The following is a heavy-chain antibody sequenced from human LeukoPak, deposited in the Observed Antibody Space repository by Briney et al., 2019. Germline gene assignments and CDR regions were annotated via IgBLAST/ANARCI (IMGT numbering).Heavy chain of an antibody. D-gene: IGHD6-19*01. Sequence: GASVKVSCTASGYTFTVYYMHWVRQAPGQGLEWMGWINPNSGGTNYAQKFQGRVTMTRDTSISTAYMELSRLRSDDTAVYYCARFGGIAVAGFKLHYFDYWGQGTLVTVSS. V-gene: IGHV1-2*02. CDR3: ARFGGIAVAGFKLHYFDY. CDR2: INPNSGGT. CDR1: GYTFTVYY. J-gene: IGHJ4*02.